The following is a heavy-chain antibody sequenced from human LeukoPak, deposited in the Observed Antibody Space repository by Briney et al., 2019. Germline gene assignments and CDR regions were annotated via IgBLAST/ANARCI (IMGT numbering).Heavy chain of an antibody. V-gene: IGHV3-15*01. CDR1: GFTFSNAW. CDR3: TTGVIMITFGGVIASDY. CDR2: IKSKTDGGTT. D-gene: IGHD3-16*02. J-gene: IGHJ4*02. Sequence: GGSLRLSCAASGFTFSNAWMSWVRQAPGKGLERVGCIKSKTDGGTTDYAAPVKGRFTISRDDSKNTLYLQMNSLKTEDTAVYYCTTGVIMITFGGVIASDYWGQGTLVTVSS.